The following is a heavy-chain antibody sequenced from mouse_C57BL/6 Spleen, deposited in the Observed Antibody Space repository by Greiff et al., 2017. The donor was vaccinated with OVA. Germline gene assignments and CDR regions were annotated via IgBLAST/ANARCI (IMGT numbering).Heavy chain of an antibody. Sequence: QVHVKQPGAELVKPGASVKLSCKASGYTFTSYWMHWVKQRPGRGLEWIGRIDPNSGGTKYNEKFKSKATLTVDKPSSTAYMQLSSLTSEDSAVYYYSNSNYPYYAMDYWGQGTSVTVSS. D-gene: IGHD2-5*01. CDR2: IDPNSGGT. CDR1: GYTFTSYW. V-gene: IGHV1-72*01. CDR3: SNSNYPYYAMDY. J-gene: IGHJ4*01.